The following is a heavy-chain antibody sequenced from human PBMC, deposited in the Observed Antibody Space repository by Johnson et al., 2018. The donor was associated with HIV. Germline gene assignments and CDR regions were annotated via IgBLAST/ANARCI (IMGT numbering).Heavy chain of an antibody. J-gene: IGHJ3*02. Sequence: VQLVESGGGLVQPGGSLRLSCVGSSNYKSWVRQAPGKGLEWVSVIYSGGSTYYADSVKGRFTISRDNAKNSLNLQMNSLRDEDTAGYYCARRTVTALFDIWGHGTMVTVSS. D-gene: IGHD4-17*01. CDR2: IYSGGST. V-gene: IGHV3-66*04. CDR3: ARRTVTALFDI. CDR1: SSNY.